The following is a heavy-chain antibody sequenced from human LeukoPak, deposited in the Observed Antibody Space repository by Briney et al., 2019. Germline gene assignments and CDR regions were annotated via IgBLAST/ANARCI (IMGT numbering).Heavy chain of an antibody. V-gene: IGHV3-74*01. J-gene: IGHJ5*02. D-gene: IGHD3-10*01. CDR2: MNSDGTTT. Sequence: GGSLRLSCAASGFTVSDSFMTWVRQAPGKGLVWVSRMNSDGTTTNYADFVEGRFTISRDNAKNTLYLQMSSLRAEDTAVYYCARGRGPYGWFDPWGQGTLVTVSS. CDR3: ARGRGPYGWFDP. CDR1: GFTVSDSF.